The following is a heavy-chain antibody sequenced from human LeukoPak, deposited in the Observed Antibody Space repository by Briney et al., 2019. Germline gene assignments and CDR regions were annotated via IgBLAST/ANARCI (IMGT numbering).Heavy chain of an antibody. V-gene: IGHV4-59*01. CDR2: IYNSGST. CDR1: GDSISTYY. CDR3: ARLGTDY. Sequence: SETLSLTCTVSGDSISTYYWSWIRQPPGKRLEWIGYIYNSGSTNYNPSLKSRVTISVDTSKNQVSLQLSSVTAADTAVYYCARLGTDYWGEGILVTVSS. D-gene: IGHD1-1*01. J-gene: IGHJ4*02.